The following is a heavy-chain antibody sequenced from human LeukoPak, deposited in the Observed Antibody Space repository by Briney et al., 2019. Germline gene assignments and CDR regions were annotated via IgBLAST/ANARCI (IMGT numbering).Heavy chain of an antibody. V-gene: IGHV4-4*07. D-gene: IGHD5-12*01. CDR1: GGSISSYY. CDR2: IYTSGST. CDR3: ARETYAYSGYEADFDY. Sequence: PSETLSLTCTVSGGSISSYYWSWIRQPAGKGLEWIGRIYTSGSTNYNPSLKSRVTMSVDTSKNQFSLKLSSVTAADTAVYYCARETYAYSGYEADFDYWGQGTLVTVSS. J-gene: IGHJ4*02.